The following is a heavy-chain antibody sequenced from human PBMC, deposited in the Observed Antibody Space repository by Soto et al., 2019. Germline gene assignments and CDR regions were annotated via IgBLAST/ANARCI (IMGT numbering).Heavy chain of an antibody. CDR2: ISYDGSDN. Sequence: PGGSLRLSCAASGFTFSSFGMHWVRQAPDKGLQWVAVISYDGSDNYYADSVKGRFTISRDDSTNTMYLQMNLKSVTAADTAMFYCARASLVGRSSSNADWFDPWGQGTQVTVSS. D-gene: IGHD2-8*02. V-gene: IGHV3-30*03. CDR1: GFTFSSFG. CDR3: ARASLVGRSSSNADWFDP. J-gene: IGHJ5*02.